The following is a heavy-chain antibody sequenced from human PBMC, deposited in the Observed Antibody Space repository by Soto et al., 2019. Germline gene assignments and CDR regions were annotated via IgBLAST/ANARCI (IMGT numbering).Heavy chain of an antibody. CDR2: IIPIFGPA. V-gene: IGHV1-69*13. CDR3: CGTIGGPFLSYGMDV. CDR1: GGTFSSHS. J-gene: IGHJ6*02. Sequence: SVKVSCKSSGGTFSSHSINWVRQAPGQGLEWMGGIIPIFGPANFAKKFQGRVTITADESTTTAYMELSSLRAEDTATYYCCGTIGGPFLSYGMDVWGHGTTVTVSS. D-gene: IGHD1-1*01.